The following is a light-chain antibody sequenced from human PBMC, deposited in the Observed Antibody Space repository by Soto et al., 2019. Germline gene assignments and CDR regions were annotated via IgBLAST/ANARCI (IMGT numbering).Light chain of an antibody. Sequence: DIQMTQSPSTLSASIGDRVTITCRASQSISKWLAWHQQKPGKAPKLLISGASALQSGVPSRFSGSGSGTDFTLTISSLQPEDFATYYCQQLNSHPLTFGGGTKVDI. CDR2: GAS. J-gene: IGKJ4*01. V-gene: IGKV1-5*01. CDR3: QQLNSHPLT. CDR1: QSISKW.